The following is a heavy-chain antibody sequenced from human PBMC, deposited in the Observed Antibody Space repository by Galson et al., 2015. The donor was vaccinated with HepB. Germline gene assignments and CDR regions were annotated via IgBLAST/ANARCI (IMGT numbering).Heavy chain of an antibody. CDR2: IIPILGIA. CDR3: ARDYYGSGSYYREYNWFDP. D-gene: IGHD3-10*01. J-gene: IGHJ5*02. CDR1: GGTFSSYA. Sequence: SVKVSCKASGGTFSSYAISWVRQAPGQGLEWMGRIIPILGIANYAQKFQGRVTITADKSTSTAYMELSSLRSEDTAVYYCARDYYGSGSYYREYNWFDPWGQGTLVTVPS. V-gene: IGHV1-69*04.